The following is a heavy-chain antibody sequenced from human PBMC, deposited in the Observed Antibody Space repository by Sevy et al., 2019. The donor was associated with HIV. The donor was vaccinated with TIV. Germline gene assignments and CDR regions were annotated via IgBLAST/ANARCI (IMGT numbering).Heavy chain of an antibody. CDR2: FDPEDDET. CDR1: GYTLSELS. Sequence: AAVKVSCMVSGYTLSELSMHWVRQAPGKGLEWMGSFDPEDDETIYAQKFQGRVTMTEDTSTDTAYMELNNLRSEDTSVYYCATTKDYYDRSGSPFDYWGQGTQVSVSS. D-gene: IGHD3-22*01. J-gene: IGHJ4*02. CDR3: ATTKDYYDRSGSPFDY. V-gene: IGHV1-24*01.